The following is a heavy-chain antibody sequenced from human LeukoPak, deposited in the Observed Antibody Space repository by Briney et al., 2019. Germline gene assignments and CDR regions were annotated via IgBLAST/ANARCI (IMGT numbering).Heavy chain of an antibody. D-gene: IGHD6-19*01. V-gene: IGHV3-30*02. CDR1: GFTFSSYG. CDR3: ASQYSSGWHIDY. CDR2: IRYDGSNK. J-gene: IGHJ4*02. Sequence: GGSLRLSCAASGFTFSSYGMHWVRQAPGKGLEWVAFIRYDGSNKYYADSVKGRFTISRDNAKNSLYLRMNSLRAEDTAVYYCASQYSSGWHIDYWGQGTLVTVSS.